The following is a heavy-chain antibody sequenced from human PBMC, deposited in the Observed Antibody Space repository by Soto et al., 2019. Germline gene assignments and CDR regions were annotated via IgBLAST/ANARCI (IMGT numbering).Heavy chain of an antibody. V-gene: IGHV3-48*03. J-gene: IGHJ4*02. CDR2: ISDSGTT. Sequence: WGSLRLSCAASGFTFSSYEMNWVRQAPGKGLEWVSYISDSGTTHYADSVKGRFTISRDNARNSLFLQMTSLRVEDEAVYYCVRGYSGGSHLAHWGQGSLVTVSS. D-gene: IGHD6-19*01. CDR1: GFTFSSYE. CDR3: VRGYSGGSHLAH.